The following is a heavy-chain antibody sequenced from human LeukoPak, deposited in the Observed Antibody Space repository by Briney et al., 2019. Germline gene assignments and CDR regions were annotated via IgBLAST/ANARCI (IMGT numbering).Heavy chain of an antibody. CDR3: ARSTADY. CDR1: GFTFSSYA. V-gene: IGHV3-21*01. J-gene: IGHJ4*02. Sequence: PGGSLRLSCAASGFTFSSYAMSWVRQAPGKGLEWVSSISSSSSYIYYADSVKGRFTISRDNAKNSLYLRMNSLRAEDTAVYYCARSTADYWGQGTLVTVSS. CDR2: ISSSSSYI.